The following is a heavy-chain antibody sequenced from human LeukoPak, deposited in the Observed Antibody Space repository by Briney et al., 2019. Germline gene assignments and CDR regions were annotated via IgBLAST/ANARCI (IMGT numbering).Heavy chain of an antibody. J-gene: IGHJ3*02. V-gene: IGHV4-39*07. CDR1: GGSISSSSYY. CDR3: ARDRSYDSSGYDAFDI. D-gene: IGHD3-22*01. Sequence: PSETLSLTCTVSGGSISSSSYYWGWIRQPPGKGLEWIGSIYYSGSTYYNPSLKSRVTISVDTSKNQFFLKLSSVTAADTAVYYCARDRSYDSSGYDAFDIWGQGTMVTVSS. CDR2: IYYSGST.